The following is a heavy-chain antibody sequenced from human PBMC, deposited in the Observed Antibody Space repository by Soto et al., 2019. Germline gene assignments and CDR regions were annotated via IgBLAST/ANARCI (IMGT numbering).Heavy chain of an antibody. CDR3: ARIYDEGTGYYYYVMDV. Sequence: QVQLVESGGGVVQPGRSLRLSCAASGFTFSSYGMHWVRQAPGKGLEWVAVIWYDGSKKYYADSVKGRFTISRDNSKNTLYLQMYSLRAEDTAVYYCARIYDEGTGYYYYVMDVWGQGTTVTVSS. D-gene: IGHD3-22*01. J-gene: IGHJ6*02. CDR2: IWYDGSKK. V-gene: IGHV3-33*01. CDR1: GFTFSSYG.